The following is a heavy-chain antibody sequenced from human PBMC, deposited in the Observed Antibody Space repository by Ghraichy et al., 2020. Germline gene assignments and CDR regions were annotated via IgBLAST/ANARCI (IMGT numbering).Heavy chain of an antibody. D-gene: IGHD4-17*01. CDR1: GFTFSSYG. J-gene: IGHJ3*02. Sequence: RGSLRLSCAASGFTFSSYGMTWVRQAPGKGLEWLAVLSYDGSNEYYADSVRGRFTISRDNSKNTLYLQMNSLRPEDTAVYYCAKGFYYGDYRKGAYAFDIWGQGTMVTVSS. CDR2: LSYDGSNE. V-gene: IGHV3-30*18. CDR3: AKGFYYGDYRKGAYAFDI.